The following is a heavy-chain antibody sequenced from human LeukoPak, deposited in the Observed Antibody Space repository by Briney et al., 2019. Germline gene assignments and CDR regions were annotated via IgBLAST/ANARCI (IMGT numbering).Heavy chain of an antibody. CDR3: ARGGWELPDY. J-gene: IGHJ4*02. Sequence: PSETLSLTCAVYGGSFSGYYWSWIRQPPGKGLEWIGEINHSGSTNYNPSLKSRVTISVDTSKNQFSLKLSSVTAADTAVYYCARGGWELPDYWGQGTLVTVSS. CDR2: INHSGST. CDR1: GGSFSGYY. V-gene: IGHV4-34*01. D-gene: IGHD1-26*01.